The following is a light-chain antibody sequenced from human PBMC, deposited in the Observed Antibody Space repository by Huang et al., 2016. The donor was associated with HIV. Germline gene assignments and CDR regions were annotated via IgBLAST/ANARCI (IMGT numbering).Light chain of an antibody. CDR1: QSLMHSNGQTF. CDR3: MQGLHIPWT. V-gene: IGKV2-29*02. CDR2: EVS. Sequence: DVVMTQSPLSLSVTPGQAASISCKSSQSLMHSNGQTFLYWFLQKPGQSPQLLIYEVSNRFGGAPDRFSGSGSGTDFTLKISRVEAEDVGVYYCMQGLHIPWTFGQGTKVEIK. J-gene: IGKJ1*01.